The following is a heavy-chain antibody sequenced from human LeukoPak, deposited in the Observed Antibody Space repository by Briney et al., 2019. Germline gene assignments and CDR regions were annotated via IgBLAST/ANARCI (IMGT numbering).Heavy chain of an antibody. J-gene: IGHJ4*02. CDR1: GFTFGDYA. Sequence: GGSLRLSCTASGFTFGDYAMSWVRQAPGKGLEWVGFIRSKAYGGTTEYAASVKGRFTISRDDSKSIAYLQMNSLKTEDTAVYYCTRTYYYDSSGYYQLYYFDYWRQGTLVTVSS. D-gene: IGHD3-22*01. CDR3: TRTYYYDSSGYYQLYYFDY. V-gene: IGHV3-49*04. CDR2: IRSKAYGGTT.